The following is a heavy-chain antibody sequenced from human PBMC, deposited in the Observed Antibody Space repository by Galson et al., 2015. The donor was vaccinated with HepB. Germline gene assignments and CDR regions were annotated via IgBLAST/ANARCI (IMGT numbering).Heavy chain of an antibody. D-gene: IGHD6-13*01. CDR2: INPNSGGT. J-gene: IGHJ5*02. V-gene: IGHV1-2*06. Sequence: QSGAEVKKPGESLKISCKGSGYSFTSYWIGWVRQAPGQGLEWMGRINPNSGGTNYAQKFQGRVTMTRDTSISTAYMELSRLRSDDTAVYYCARDIAAAGRPWGQGTLVTVSS. CDR3: ARDIAAAGRP. CDR1: GYSFTSYW.